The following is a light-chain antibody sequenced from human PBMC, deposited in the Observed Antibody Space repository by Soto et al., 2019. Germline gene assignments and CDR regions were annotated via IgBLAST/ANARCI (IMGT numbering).Light chain of an antibody. V-gene: IGKV3-15*01. Sequence: EVVMTQSPAALSVSPGERATLSCRVSQSINSNLAWYQQKPGQAPRLLVYGASTMATGIPARFSGTGSGTEFTLTISSLQSEDFAVYYCQQYNTWPGWTFGQGTKVEIK. CDR1: QSINSN. CDR3: QQYNTWPGWT. J-gene: IGKJ1*01. CDR2: GAS.